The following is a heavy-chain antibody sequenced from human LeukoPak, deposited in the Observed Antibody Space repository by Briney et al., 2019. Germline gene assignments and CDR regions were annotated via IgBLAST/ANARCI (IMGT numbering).Heavy chain of an antibody. CDR1: GFTFSSYW. CDR3: ARVLWSRSYYYDSSGYYYLNP. CDR2: IKQDGSEK. Sequence: GGSLRLSCAASGFTFSSYWMSWVRQAPGKGLEWVANIKQDGSEKYYVDSVKGRFTISRDNAKNSLYLQMNSLRAEDTAVYYCARVLWSRSYYYDSSGYYYLNPWGQGTLVTVSS. V-gene: IGHV3-7*01. J-gene: IGHJ5*02. D-gene: IGHD3-22*01.